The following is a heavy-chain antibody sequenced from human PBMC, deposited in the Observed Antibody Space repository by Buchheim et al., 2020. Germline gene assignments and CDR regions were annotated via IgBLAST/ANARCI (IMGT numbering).Heavy chain of an antibody. J-gene: IGHJ4*02. CDR2: IKQDGSEK. D-gene: IGHD1-26*01. V-gene: IGHV3-7*01. Sequence: EVQLVESGGGLVQPGGSLRLSCAASGFTSSSYWMSWVRQAPGKGLEWVANIKQDGSEKYYVDSVKGRFTISRDNAKNSLYLQMNSLRAEDTAVYYCARDRVAYGVGATRYWGQGTL. CDR3: ARDRVAYGVGATRY. CDR1: GFTSSSYW.